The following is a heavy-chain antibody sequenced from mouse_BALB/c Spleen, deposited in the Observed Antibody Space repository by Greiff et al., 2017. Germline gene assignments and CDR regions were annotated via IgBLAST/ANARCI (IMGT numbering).Heavy chain of an antibody. CDR3: ARSGDYDYFDY. D-gene: IGHD2-4*01. J-gene: IGHJ2*01. Sequence: VQLQQSGAELMKPGASVKISCKATGYTFSSYWIEWVKQRPGHGLEWIGEILPRSGSTNYNEKFKGKATFTADTSSNTAYMQLSSLTSEDSAVYYCARSGDYDYFDYWGQGTTLTVSS. V-gene: IGHV1-9*01. CDR1: GYTFSSYW. CDR2: ILPRSGST.